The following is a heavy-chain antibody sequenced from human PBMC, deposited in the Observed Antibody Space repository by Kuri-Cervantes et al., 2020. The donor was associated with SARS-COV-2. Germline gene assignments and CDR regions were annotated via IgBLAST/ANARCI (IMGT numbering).Heavy chain of an antibody. CDR3: ARVNDYYFDY. D-gene: IGHD1-1*01. Sequence: SETLSLTCTVSGGSISSSSYYWGWIRQPPGKGLEWIGSIYYGGSTYYNPSLKSRVTISVDTSKNQFSLKLSSVTAADTAVYYCARVNDYYFDYWGQGTLVTVSS. CDR1: GGSISSSSYY. CDR2: IYYGGST. V-gene: IGHV4-39*07. J-gene: IGHJ4*02.